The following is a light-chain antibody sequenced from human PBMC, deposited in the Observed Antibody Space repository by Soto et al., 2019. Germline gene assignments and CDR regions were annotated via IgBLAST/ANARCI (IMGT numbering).Light chain of an antibody. V-gene: IGLV1-40*01. CDR2: GNS. J-gene: IGLJ3*02. CDR3: QSYDSSLPGWV. Sequence: QPVLTQPPSVSGAPGQRVTISCTGSSSNIGAGYDVHWYQQLPGTAPKLLIYGNSNRPSGVPDRFSGSKSGTSASLAITGLQAEDEADYYCQSYDSSLPGWVFGGGTKLTVL. CDR1: SSNIGAGYD.